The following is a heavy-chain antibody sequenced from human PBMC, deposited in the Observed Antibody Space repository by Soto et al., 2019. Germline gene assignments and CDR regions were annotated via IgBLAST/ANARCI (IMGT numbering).Heavy chain of an antibody. CDR1: GGTFSSYA. Sequence: ASVKVSCKASGGTFSSYAISWVRQAPGQGLEWMGGIIPIFGTANYAQKFQGRVTITADESTSTAYMELSSLRSEDTAVYYCARVKEEMAPIPWFDPWGQGTLVTVSS. D-gene: IGHD2-21*01. V-gene: IGHV1-69*13. J-gene: IGHJ5*02. CDR3: ARVKEEMAPIPWFDP. CDR2: IIPIFGTA.